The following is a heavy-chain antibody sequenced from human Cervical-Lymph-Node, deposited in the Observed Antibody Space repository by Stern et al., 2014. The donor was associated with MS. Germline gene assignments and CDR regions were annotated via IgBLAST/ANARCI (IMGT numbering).Heavy chain of an antibody. Sequence: VQLVQSGSEVRKPGSSVKVTFKTSGGYFSSFSITWVRQAPGQGIECMGGLIPVFGTPNYAQKFQDRVTITADASTRTAYMDLSSLRSEDTAVYYCARGTVTNCFDSWGQGTLVTVSS. CDR3: ARGTVTNCFDS. V-gene: IGHV1-69*01. D-gene: IGHD4-17*01. CDR1: GGYFSSFS. CDR2: LIPVFGTP. J-gene: IGHJ5*01.